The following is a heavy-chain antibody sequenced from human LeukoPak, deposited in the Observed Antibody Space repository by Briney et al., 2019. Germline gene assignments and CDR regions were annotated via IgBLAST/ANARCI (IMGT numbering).Heavy chain of an antibody. D-gene: IGHD2-15*01. Sequence: SETLSLTCAVYGGSFSGYSWSWIRQPPGKGLEWIGYIYHSGSTYYNPSLKSRVTISVDRSKNQFSLKLSSVTAADTAVYYCAREVGQWGQGTLVTVSS. CDR3: AREVGQ. V-gene: IGHV4-30-2*01. CDR2: IYHSGST. CDR1: GGSFSGYS. J-gene: IGHJ4*02.